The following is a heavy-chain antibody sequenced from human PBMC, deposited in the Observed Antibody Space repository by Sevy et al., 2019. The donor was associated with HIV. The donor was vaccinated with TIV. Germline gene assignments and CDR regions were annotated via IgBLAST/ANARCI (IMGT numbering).Heavy chain of an antibody. Sequence: ASVKDSCKASGYNFNNYYIHWVRQAPGQGLQWMGVINPTSSSTYYPPKFQGRVTMTRDTSTSTVSLDLSSLRSEDTAVYYCARGDGTGRCFDSWGQGTLVTVSS. CDR2: INPTSSST. CDR1: GYNFNNYY. J-gene: IGHJ4*02. V-gene: IGHV1-46*02. CDR3: ARGDGTGRCFDS. D-gene: IGHD1-26*01.